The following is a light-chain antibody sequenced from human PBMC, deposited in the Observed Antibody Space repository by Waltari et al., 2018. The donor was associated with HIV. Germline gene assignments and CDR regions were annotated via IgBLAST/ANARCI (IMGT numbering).Light chain of an antibody. CDR1: SSNVRKRP. CDR2: ENY. J-gene: IGLJ2*01. Sequence: QSLLTQPHSVSAAPGQRVTLSCSGRSSNVRKRPVSWYQQFPGAAPKLLIYENYQRPSDIPDRFSGSKSGSSATLDITGLQAEDEADYYCGAWDDSLRAGIFGGGTKLSVL. V-gene: IGLV1-51*02. CDR3: GAWDDSLRAGI.